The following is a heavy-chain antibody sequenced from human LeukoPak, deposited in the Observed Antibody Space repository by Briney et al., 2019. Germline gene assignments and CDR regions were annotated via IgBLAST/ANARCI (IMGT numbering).Heavy chain of an antibody. CDR2: IYYSGST. Sequence: SETLSLTCIVSGGSITSISSNNYHWGWICQPPGKGLEWIGSIYYSGSTYYNPSLKSRVTISVDTSKNQFSLKLSSVTAADTALYYCAREIGVVTAHGIDVWGQGTTVTVSS. J-gene: IGHJ6*02. CDR3: AREIGVVTAHGIDV. D-gene: IGHD4-23*01. V-gene: IGHV4-39*02. CDR1: GGSITSISSNNYH.